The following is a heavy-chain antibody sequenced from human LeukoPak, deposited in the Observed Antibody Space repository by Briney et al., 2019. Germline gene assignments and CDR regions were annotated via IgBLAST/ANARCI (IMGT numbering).Heavy chain of an antibody. V-gene: IGHV1-18*01. CDR1: GYTFTSYG. D-gene: IGHD3-10*01. CDR2: ISGYNDKT. J-gene: IGHJ5*02. CDR3: AIVSLVRGDIGFWFDP. Sequence: ASVKVSCKASGYTFTSYGISWVRQAPGQGLEWMGWISGYNDKTNYAQKFQGRVTMTTDISTTTAYMELRSLRSDDTALYYCAIVSLVRGDIGFWFDPWGQGTLVTVSS.